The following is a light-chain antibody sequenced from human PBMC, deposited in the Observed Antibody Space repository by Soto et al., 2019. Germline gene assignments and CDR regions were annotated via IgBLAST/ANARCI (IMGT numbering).Light chain of an antibody. CDR1: QSVSSSY. Sequence: EIVLTQSPGTLSLSPGERATLSCRASQSVSSSYLAWYQQKPGQAPRLLIYGASSRATGIPDRFSGSGSGTDFTLTISRLEPDDFAVYYCQQYGSSPLTCGGGTKVDIK. V-gene: IGKV3-20*01. CDR2: GAS. CDR3: QQYGSSPLT. J-gene: IGKJ4*01.